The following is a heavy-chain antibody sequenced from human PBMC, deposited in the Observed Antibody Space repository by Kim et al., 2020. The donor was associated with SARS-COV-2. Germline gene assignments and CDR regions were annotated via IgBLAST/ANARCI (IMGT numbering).Heavy chain of an antibody. CDR3: SQNPCNTFAI. J-gene: IGHJ3*02. D-gene: IGHD2-2*02. Sequence: GGSLRLSCAASGLTFSGSDMHWVRQASGKGLEWVCCISSKAETYAKAYAVSVQGRITISSDDSKHTAHMQKNSHKNTDTAVYSSSQNPCNTFAIWG. CDR1: GLTFSGSD. V-gene: IGHV3-73*01. CDR2: ISSKAETYAK.